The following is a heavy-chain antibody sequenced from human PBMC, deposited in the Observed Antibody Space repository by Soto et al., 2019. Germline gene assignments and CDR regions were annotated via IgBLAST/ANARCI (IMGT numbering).Heavy chain of an antibody. V-gene: IGHV3-30*18. J-gene: IGHJ4*02. CDR3: AKSYSSGWYFDY. CDR1: GFTFSSYG. Sequence: QVQLVESGGGVVQPGRSLRLSYAASGFTFSSYGMHWVRQAPGKGLEWVAVISYDGSNKYYADSVKGRFTISRDNSKNTLYLQMNSLRAEDTAVYYCAKSYSSGWYFDYWGQGTLVTVSS. CDR2: ISYDGSNK. D-gene: IGHD6-19*01.